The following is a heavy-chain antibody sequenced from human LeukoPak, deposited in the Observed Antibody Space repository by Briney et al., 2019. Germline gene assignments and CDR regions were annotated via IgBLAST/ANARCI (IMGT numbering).Heavy chain of an antibody. J-gene: IGHJ5*02. CDR2: INPNSGVT. V-gene: IGHV1-2*02. D-gene: IGHD2-21*02. Sequence: ASVKVSCKASGYTFTGYYMHWVRQAPGQGLEWMGWINPNSGVTKYAQKFQGRVTMTSDTSISTAYMELSRLRSDGTAVYYCTRDAGGGDCYSCPNWFDPWGQGTLVTVSS. CDR3: TRDAGGGDCYSCPNWFDP. CDR1: GYTFTGYY.